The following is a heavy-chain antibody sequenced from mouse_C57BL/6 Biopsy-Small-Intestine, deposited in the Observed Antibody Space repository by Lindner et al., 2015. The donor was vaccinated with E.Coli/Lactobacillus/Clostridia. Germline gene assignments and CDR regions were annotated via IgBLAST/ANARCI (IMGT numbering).Heavy chain of an antibody. CDR2: IWGVGST. CDR1: GFSLTSYG. J-gene: IGHJ3*01. V-gene: IGHV2-6*01. D-gene: IGHD2-1*01. Sequence: VQLQESGPGLAAPSQSLSITCAVSGFSLTSYGVDWFRQSPGKGLEWLGEIWGVGSTNYNSALKSRLIISKDNSKSQVFLKMNSPQTADTAMYYCASNYGNYGGFAYWGQGTQVTVSA. CDR3: ASNYGNYGGFAY.